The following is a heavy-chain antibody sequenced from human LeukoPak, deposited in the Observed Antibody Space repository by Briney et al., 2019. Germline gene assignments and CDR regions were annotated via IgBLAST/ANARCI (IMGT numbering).Heavy chain of an antibody. Sequence: SETLTLTCAASGGTMNSHNWRIWVRQPPGRGLEWIGEIYRTGDTNYNPSLKSRVTISQDKSKNQFSLKLNSMTAADTAVDYCARAVAAAGRFVYWGQGTLGTVSS. J-gene: IGHJ4*02. CDR1: GGTMNSHNW. CDR2: IYRTGDT. V-gene: IGHV4-4*02. CDR3: ARAVAAAGRFVY. D-gene: IGHD6-13*01.